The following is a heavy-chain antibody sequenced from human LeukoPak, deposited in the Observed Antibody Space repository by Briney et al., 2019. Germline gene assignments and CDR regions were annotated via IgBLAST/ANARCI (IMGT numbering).Heavy chain of an antibody. CDR2: ISSSSSYT. CDR3: ARARIPGLPDY. D-gene: IGHD2-2*02. V-gene: IGHV3-11*06. Sequence: GGSLRLSCAASGFTFSDYYMSWIRQAPGKGLEWVSYISSSSSYTNYADSVKGRFTISRDNAKNSLYLQMNSLRAEDTAVYYCARARIPGLPDYWGQGTLVTVSS. J-gene: IGHJ4*02. CDR1: GFTFSDYY.